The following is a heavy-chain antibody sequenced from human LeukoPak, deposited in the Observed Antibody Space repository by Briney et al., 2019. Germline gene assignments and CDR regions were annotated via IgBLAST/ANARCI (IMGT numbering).Heavy chain of an antibody. D-gene: IGHD4-23*01. CDR1: GGSFSGYY. CDR2: INHSGNT. Sequence: PSETLSLTCAVYGGSFSGYYWSWIRQPPGKGLEWIGEINHSGNTNSNPSLKSRVTMSVDTSNNQFSLKLSSLTAADTAMYYCARREPHGDYGGKIRYYYYMDVWGKGTTITISS. CDR3: ARREPHGDYGGKIRYYYYMDV. V-gene: IGHV4-34*01. J-gene: IGHJ6*03.